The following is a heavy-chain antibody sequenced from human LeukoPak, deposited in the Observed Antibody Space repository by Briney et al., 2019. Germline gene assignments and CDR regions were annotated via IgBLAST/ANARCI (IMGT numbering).Heavy chain of an antibody. Sequence: GGSLRLSCAASGFTFSSYGMSWVRQAPGKGLEWVSAISGSGGSTYYADSVKGRFTISSDNAKNSLYLQMNSLRAEDTAVYYCARDLSLFRGYDWKPFRYWGQGTLVTVSS. D-gene: IGHD5-12*01. V-gene: IGHV3-23*01. CDR3: ARDLSLFRGYDWKPFRY. CDR1: GFTFSSYG. J-gene: IGHJ4*02. CDR2: ISGSGGST.